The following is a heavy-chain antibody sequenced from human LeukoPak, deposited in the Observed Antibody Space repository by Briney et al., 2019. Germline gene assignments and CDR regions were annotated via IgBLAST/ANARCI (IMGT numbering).Heavy chain of an antibody. D-gene: IGHD6-13*01. CDR1: GFTFSSYG. J-gene: IGHJ3*02. V-gene: IGHV3-23*01. Sequence: GGSLRLSCAASGFTFSSYGMSWVRQAPGKGLEWVSAISGSGGSTYYADSVKGRFTISRDNSKNTLYLQMNSLRAEDTAVYYCAKDTPGSYSRKGAFDIWGQGTMVTVSS. CDR3: AKDTPGSYSRKGAFDI. CDR2: ISGSGGST.